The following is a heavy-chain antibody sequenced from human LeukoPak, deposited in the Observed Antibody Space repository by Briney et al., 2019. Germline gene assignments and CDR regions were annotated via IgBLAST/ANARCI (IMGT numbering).Heavy chain of an antibody. Sequence: GGSLRLSCAASGFTFSSYSMSWVRQAPGKGLEWVSAISGSGGSTYYADSVKGRFTISRDNSKNTLYLQMNSLRAEDTAVYYCAKDRMATTQISESDYWGQGTLVTVSS. CDR1: GFTFSSYS. CDR2: ISGSGGST. D-gene: IGHD5-24*01. J-gene: IGHJ4*02. CDR3: AKDRMATTQISESDY. V-gene: IGHV3-23*01.